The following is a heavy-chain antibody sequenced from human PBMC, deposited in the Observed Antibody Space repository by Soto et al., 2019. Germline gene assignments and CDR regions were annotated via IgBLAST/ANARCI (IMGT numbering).Heavy chain of an antibody. V-gene: IGHV3-30*18. J-gene: IGHJ4*02. Sequence: QVQLVESGGGVVQPGRSLRLSCAASGFSFSKYGMHWVRQAPGKGLEWVAEMSDDGSKKYYGDSVKGRFTISRDNSKNTLYLLMDRLRPEDTAMYYCAKGVRETGGYYFDCWGQGTLVTVSS. CDR1: GFSFSKYG. D-gene: IGHD3-16*01. CDR3: AKGVRETGGYYFDC. CDR2: MSDDGSKK.